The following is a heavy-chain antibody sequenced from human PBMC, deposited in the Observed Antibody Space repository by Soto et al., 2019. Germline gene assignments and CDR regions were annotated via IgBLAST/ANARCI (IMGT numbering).Heavy chain of an antibody. CDR1: GGSISSSRGH. CDR2: IYYSGST. CDR3: ARVRGRLLRFDP. D-gene: IGHD2-15*01. Sequence: SETLSLTCTVSGGSISSSRGHWSWIRQPPGKGLEWIGYIYYSGSTNYNPSLKSRVTISVDTSKNQFSLKLSSVTAADTAVYYCARVRGRLLRFDPWGQGTLVTVSS. J-gene: IGHJ5*02. V-gene: IGHV4-30-4*01.